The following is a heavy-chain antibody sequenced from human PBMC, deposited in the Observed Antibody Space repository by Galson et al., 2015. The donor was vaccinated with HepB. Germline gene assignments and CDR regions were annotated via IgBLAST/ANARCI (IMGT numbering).Heavy chain of an antibody. CDR2: IYPGDSDT. J-gene: IGHJ4*02. Sequence: QSGAEVKKPGESLKISCKGSGYRFTSYWIGWVRQVPGKGLEWMGIIYPGDSDTRYSPSFQGQVTISADKSISTAYLQWSSLKASDTAMYYCARRDYYGSGSYYNVHFDYWGQGTLVTVSS. D-gene: IGHD3-10*01. CDR3: ARRDYYGSGSYYNVHFDY. CDR1: GYRFTSYW. V-gene: IGHV5-51*01.